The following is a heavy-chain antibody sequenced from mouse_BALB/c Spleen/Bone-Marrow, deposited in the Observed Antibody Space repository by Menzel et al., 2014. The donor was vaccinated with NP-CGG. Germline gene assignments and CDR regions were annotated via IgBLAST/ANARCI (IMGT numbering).Heavy chain of an antibody. CDR1: GHTFSTYW. V-gene: IGHV1-7*01. D-gene: IGHD2-4*01. CDR2: INPSIGYA. CDR3: AMITFTMDY. Sequence: QVQLQQSGAELAKPGASVKMSCKASGHTFSTYWMHWVKQRPGQGLEWIGYINPSIGYADYVQKFKDKATLTADNSSSLVYMQLYSLTSEDSAIYYCAMITFTMDYWGQGTSVTVSS. J-gene: IGHJ4*01.